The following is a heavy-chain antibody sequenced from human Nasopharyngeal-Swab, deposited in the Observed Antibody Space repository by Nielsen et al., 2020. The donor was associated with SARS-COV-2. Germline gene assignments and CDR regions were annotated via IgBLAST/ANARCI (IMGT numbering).Heavy chain of an antibody. CDR1: GGSVSGYY. D-gene: IGHD1-26*01. Sequence: GSLRLSCAVSGGSVSGYYWNWIRQPPGDRLEWIGYINTIGVTKYNPSLNSRVSMSVDATRNQLSLNLWSMTAADTAMYFCARISLPQIVGATNPVDYWGQGTLVTVSA. J-gene: IGHJ4*02. CDR2: INTIGVT. CDR3: ARISLPQIVGATNPVDY. V-gene: IGHV4-59*02.